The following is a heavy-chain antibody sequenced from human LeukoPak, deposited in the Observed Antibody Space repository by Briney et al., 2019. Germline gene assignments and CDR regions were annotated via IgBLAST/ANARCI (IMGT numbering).Heavy chain of an antibody. D-gene: IGHD5-24*01. CDR2: IYYSGST. V-gene: IGHV4-39*01. CDR1: GGSISSSSYY. J-gene: IGHJ4*02. Sequence: PSETLSLTCTVSGGSISSSSYYWGWIRQPPGKGLEWIGSIYYSGSTYYNPSLKSRVTISVDTSKNQFSLKLSSVTAADTAVYYCARAGDGYNQPLGYWGQGTLVTVSS. CDR3: ARAGDGYNQPLGY.